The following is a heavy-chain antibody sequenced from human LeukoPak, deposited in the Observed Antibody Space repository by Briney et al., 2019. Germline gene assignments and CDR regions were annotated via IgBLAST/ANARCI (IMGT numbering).Heavy chain of an antibody. V-gene: IGHV3-21*01. CDR3: AREMTDYGVPRVY. CDR2: ISSSSSYI. CDR1: GFTFSSYS. Sequence: SGGSLRLSCAASGFTFSSYSMNWVRQAPGKGLEWVLSISSSSSYIYYADSVKGRFTISRDNAKNSLYLQMNSLRAEDTAVYYCAREMTDYGVPRVYWGQGTLVTVSS. J-gene: IGHJ4*02. D-gene: IGHD4-17*01.